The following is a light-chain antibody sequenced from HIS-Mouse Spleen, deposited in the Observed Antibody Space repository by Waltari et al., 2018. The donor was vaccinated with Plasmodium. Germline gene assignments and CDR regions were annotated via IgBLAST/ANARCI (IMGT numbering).Light chain of an antibody. Sequence: EIVMTQSPATLSVSPGERDTRPCRASQSVSSNLAWYQQKPGQAPRLLIYGASTRATGIPARFSGSGSGTEFTLTISSLQSEDFAVYYCQQYNNWSFTFGPGTKVDIK. CDR1: QSVSSN. CDR3: QQYNNWSFT. CDR2: GAS. V-gene: IGKV3-15*01. J-gene: IGKJ3*01.